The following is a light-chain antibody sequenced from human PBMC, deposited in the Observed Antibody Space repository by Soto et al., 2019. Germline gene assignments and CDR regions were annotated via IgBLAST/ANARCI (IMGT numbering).Light chain of an antibody. Sequence: EIVLTQSPDTLSLSPGERATLSCRASEIITSDYLAWYQQTRGQAPRLLIYSASFRATGVPGRFSGSGSGTDFTLSISGLEPEDFAVYYCQQYGGSPRTFGQGTKVEIK. V-gene: IGKV3-20*01. CDR2: SAS. J-gene: IGKJ2*01. CDR1: EIITSDY. CDR3: QQYGGSPRT.